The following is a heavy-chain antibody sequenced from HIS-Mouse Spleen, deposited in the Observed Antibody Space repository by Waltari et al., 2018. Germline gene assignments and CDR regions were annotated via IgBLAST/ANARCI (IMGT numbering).Heavy chain of an antibody. V-gene: IGHV3-30*18. J-gene: IGHJ3*02. CDR1: GFTFSSYG. D-gene: IGHD4-17*01. Sequence: QVQLVESGGGVVQPGRSLRRPCAASGFTFSSYGMHWVRQAPGKGLEWVAVISYDGSNKYYADSVKGRFTISRDNSKNTLYLQMNSLRAEDTAVYYCAKGGSTTVTAFDIWGQGTMVTVSS. CDR2: ISYDGSNK. CDR3: AKGGSTTVTAFDI.